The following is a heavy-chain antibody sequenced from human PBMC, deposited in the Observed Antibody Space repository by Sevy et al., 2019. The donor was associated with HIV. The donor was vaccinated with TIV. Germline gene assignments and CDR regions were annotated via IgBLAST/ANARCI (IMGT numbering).Heavy chain of an antibody. J-gene: IGHJ6*03. D-gene: IGHD6-19*01. Sequence: ASVKVSCKASGYTFTGYYMHWVRQAPGQGLEWMGWINPNSGGTNYAQKFQGWVTMTRDTSISTAYMELSRLRSDDTAVYYCARGGDGTYSSGWYGYYYYYMDVWGNGTTVTVSS. CDR1: GYTFTGYY. CDR2: INPNSGGT. CDR3: ARGGDGTYSSGWYGYYYYYMDV. V-gene: IGHV1-2*04.